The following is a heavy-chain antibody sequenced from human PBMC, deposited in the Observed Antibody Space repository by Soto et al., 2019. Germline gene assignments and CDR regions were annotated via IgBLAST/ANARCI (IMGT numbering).Heavy chain of an antibody. J-gene: IGHJ4*02. D-gene: IGHD5-12*01. CDR2: INHFEST. CDR1: GGSISSYY. Sequence: SQTLSLTCTVSGGSISSYYWSWIRQSPGKGLEWIGYINHFESTYFHPSFKSRLSMSIDRSRNMFSLNLSSVTAADMAVYYCVRGGGYAAVDHWGQVFPVPVCS. CDR3: VRGGGYAAVDH. V-gene: IGHV4-30-2*06.